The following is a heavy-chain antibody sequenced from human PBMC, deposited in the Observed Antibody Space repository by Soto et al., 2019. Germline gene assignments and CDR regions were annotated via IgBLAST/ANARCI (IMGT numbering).Heavy chain of an antibody. D-gene: IGHD6-13*01. CDR1: GFTFSSYG. V-gene: IGHV3-33*01. Sequence: PGGSLRLSCAASGFTFSSYGMHWVRQAPGKGLEWVAVIWYDGSNKYYADSVKGRFTISRDNSKNTLYLQMNSLRAEDTAVYYCARDYRSHAPYSRHAVLDYWGQGTLVTVSS. CDR3: ARDYRSHAPYSRHAVLDY. CDR2: IWYDGSNK. J-gene: IGHJ4*02.